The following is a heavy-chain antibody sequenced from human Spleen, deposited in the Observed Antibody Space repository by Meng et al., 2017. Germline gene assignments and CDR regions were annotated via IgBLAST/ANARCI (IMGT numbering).Heavy chain of an antibody. CDR2: ISGSGGST. V-gene: IGHV3-23*01. J-gene: IGHJ4*02. Sequence: GGSLRLSCAASGFSVSHNYMSWVRQAPGKGLEWVSAISGSGGSTYYADSVKGRFTISRDNSKNTLYLQMNSLRAEDTAVYYCARSEHQYNSSGFYYPFDYWGQGTLVTVSS. D-gene: IGHD3-22*01. CDR1: GFSVSHNY. CDR3: ARSEHQYNSSGFYYPFDY.